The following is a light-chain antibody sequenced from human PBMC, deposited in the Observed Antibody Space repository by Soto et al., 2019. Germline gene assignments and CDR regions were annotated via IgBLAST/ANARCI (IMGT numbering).Light chain of an antibody. CDR2: DVS. CDR3: SSYTSSSLVV. CDR1: SSDVGGYNY. J-gene: IGLJ2*01. V-gene: IGLV2-14*01. Sequence: QSVLTQPASVSGYPGQSITISCTGTSSDVGGYNYDSWYQQHPGKAPKLMIYDVSNRPSGVSNRFSGSKSGNTASLTIYGLHAEDEADYYCSSYTSSSLVVFGGGTKLTVL.